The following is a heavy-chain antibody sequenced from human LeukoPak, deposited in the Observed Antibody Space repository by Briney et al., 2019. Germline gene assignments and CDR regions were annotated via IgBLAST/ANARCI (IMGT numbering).Heavy chain of an antibody. CDR2: ISSSGSTI. J-gene: IGHJ6*03. Sequence: GGSLRLSCAASGFTFSSYGMSWVRQAPGKGLEWVSYISSSGSTIYYADSVKGRFTISRDNAKNSLYLQMNSLRAEDTAVYYCARANREGYYYYMDVWGKGTTVTISS. D-gene: IGHD1-26*01. V-gene: IGHV3-48*04. CDR1: GFTFSSYG. CDR3: ARANREGYYYYMDV.